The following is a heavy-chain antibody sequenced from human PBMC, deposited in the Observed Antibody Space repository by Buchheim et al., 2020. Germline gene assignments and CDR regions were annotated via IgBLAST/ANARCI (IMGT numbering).Heavy chain of an antibody. V-gene: IGHV4-34*01. J-gene: IGHJ4*02. CDR1: GGSFSGYY. D-gene: IGHD3-22*01. CDR2: INHSGST. CDR3: ARDPYYYDSSGIDY. Sequence: QVQLQQWGAGLLKPSETLSLTCAVYGGSFSGYYWSWIRQPPGKGLEWIGEINHSGSTNYNPSLKSRVTISVDTSKNQFSLTLSSVTAADTAVYYCARDPYYYDSSGIDYWGQGTL.